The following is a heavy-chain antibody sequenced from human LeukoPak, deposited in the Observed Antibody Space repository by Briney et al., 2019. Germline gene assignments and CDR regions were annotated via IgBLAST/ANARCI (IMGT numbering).Heavy chain of an antibody. D-gene: IGHD1-1*01. CDR1: GYTFTSYG. CDR2: ISTYNGNT. J-gene: IGHJ6*03. V-gene: IGHV1-18*01. Sequence: GASVKVSCKASGYTFTSYGISWVRRAPGQGLEWMGWISTYNGNTNYAQNLQGRVTMTTDTSTSTAYMELRSLISDDTAVYYCARLLTPTGFYYYYMDVWGKGTTVTVSS. CDR3: ARLLTPTGFYYYYMDV.